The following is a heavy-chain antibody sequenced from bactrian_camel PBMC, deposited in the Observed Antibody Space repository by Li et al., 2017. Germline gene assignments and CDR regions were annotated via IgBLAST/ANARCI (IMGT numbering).Heavy chain of an antibody. Sequence: HVQLVESGGGSVQAGGSLTLSCSVSGDTVSTLCVAWFRQAPGKEREGVAIIGSSGSTGYADSVKGRFTISRDNAKNTVYLQMNSLKSEDTALYYCAKYGVSWSFDYWGQGTQVTVS. V-gene: IGHV3S53*01. J-gene: IGHJ4*01. CDR2: IGSSGST. CDR1: GDTVSTLC. CDR3: AKYGVSWSFDY. D-gene: IGHD6*01.